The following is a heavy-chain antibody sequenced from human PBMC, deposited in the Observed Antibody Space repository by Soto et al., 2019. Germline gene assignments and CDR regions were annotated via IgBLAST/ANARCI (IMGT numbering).Heavy chain of an antibody. D-gene: IGHD3-10*01. Sequence: SETLSLTCTVSGGSVSSGSYYWSWIRQPPGKGLEWIEYIYYSGSTNYNTSLKSRVTISVDTSKNQFSLKLSSVTAADTAVYYCARNYLLNYYGSGSHSNWFDPWGQGTLVTVSS. CDR1: GGSVSSGSYY. V-gene: IGHV4-61*01. J-gene: IGHJ5*02. CDR3: ARNYLLNYYGSGSHSNWFDP. CDR2: IYYSGST.